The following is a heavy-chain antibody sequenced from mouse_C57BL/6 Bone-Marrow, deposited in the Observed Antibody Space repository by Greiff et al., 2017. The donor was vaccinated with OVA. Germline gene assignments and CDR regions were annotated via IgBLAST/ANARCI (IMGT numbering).Heavy chain of an antibody. CDR3: ARFYYDYDGAMDY. CDR1: GFTFSDYY. V-gene: IGHV5-12*01. Sequence: EVQRVESGGGLVQPGGSLKLSCAASGFTFSDYYMYWVRQTPEKRLEWVAYISNGGGSTDYPDTVKGRFTISRDNAKNTLYLQMSRLKSEDTAMYYCARFYYDYDGAMDYWGQGTSVTVSA. J-gene: IGHJ4*01. D-gene: IGHD2-4*01. CDR2: ISNGGGST.